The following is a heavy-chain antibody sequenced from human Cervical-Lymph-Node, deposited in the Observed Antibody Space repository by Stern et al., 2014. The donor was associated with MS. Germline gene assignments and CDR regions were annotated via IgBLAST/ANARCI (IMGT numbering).Heavy chain of an antibody. V-gene: IGHV1-2*02. CDR1: GYRFIDYH. Sequence: VQLVESGAEVKNPGASVRVSCEASGYRFIDYHIHWIRQAPGQGLEWMGWVNPHTGDTRYAQKFHGRVAMSRDTSSSTAFLALEELTSDDTGVYYCARGRGTVLYVYWGQGTLLIVSS. CDR2: VNPHTGDT. CDR3: ARGRGTVLYVY. D-gene: IGHD2/OR15-2a*01. J-gene: IGHJ4*02.